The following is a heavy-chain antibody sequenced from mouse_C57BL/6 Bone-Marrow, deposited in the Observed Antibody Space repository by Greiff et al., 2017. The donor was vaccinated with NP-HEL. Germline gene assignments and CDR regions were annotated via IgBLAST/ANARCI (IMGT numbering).Heavy chain of an antibody. CDR1: GFTFSSYA. D-gene: IGHD1-1*01. J-gene: IGHJ4*01. CDR3: AREVITTVVKAMDY. Sequence: EVQRVESGGGLVKPGGSLKLSCAASGFTFSSYAMSWVRQTPEKRLEWVATISDGGSYTYSPDNVKGRFTISRDNAKNNLYLQMSHLKSEDTAMYYCAREVITTVVKAMDYWGQGTSVTVSS. V-gene: IGHV5-4*01. CDR2: ISDGGSYT.